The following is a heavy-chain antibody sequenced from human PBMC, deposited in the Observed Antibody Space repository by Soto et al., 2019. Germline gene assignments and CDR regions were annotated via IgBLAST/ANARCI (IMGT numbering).Heavy chain of an antibody. CDR3: ARDMYRSGVPHAFDI. J-gene: IGHJ3*02. D-gene: IGHD6-19*01. V-gene: IGHV4-59*01. CDR1: GGSISSYY. CDR2: IYHSGST. Sequence: QVQLQESGPGLVKPSETLSLTCTVSGGSISSYYWSWIRQPPGKGLEWIAYIYHSGSTNYNPSLKSRVTISIDTSKNQFSLKLSSVTAADTAVYYCARDMYRSGVPHAFDIWGQGTMVTVSS.